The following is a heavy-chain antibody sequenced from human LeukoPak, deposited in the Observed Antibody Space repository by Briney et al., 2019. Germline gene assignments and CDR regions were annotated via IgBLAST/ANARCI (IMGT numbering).Heavy chain of an antibody. Sequence: PSETLSLTCTVSGGSISSYYWSWIRQPPGKGLEWIGYIYYSGSTNYNPSLKSRVTISVDTSKNQFSLKLSSVTAADTAVYYCARSVLWFGELPDFWGQGTPVTVSS. CDR1: GGSISSYY. J-gene: IGHJ4*02. V-gene: IGHV4-59*12. CDR2: IYYSGST. CDR3: ARSVLWFGELPDF. D-gene: IGHD3-10*01.